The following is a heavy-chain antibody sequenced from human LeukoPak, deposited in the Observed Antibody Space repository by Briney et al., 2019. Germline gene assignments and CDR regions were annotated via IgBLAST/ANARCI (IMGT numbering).Heavy chain of an antibody. D-gene: IGHD2-15*01. CDR3: AKGPPEYCSGGSCHSGRNWIDP. Sequence: ASVKVSCQASGYIFSGYYMHWLRQAPGQGLEWMGWINPNSGGADYAQKFQGRVTMTRDTSISTAYMALSRLRSDDTAVYYCAKGPPEYCSGGSCHSGRNWIDPWGQGTLVTVSS. CDR1: GYIFSGYY. CDR2: INPNSGGA. J-gene: IGHJ5*02. V-gene: IGHV1-2*02.